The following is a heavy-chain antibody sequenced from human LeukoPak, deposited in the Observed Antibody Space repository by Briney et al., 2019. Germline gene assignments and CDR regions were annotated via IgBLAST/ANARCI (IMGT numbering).Heavy chain of an antibody. J-gene: IGHJ3*02. D-gene: IGHD4-17*01. CDR3: ARSPRYGDGAFDI. V-gene: IGHV4-59*01. CDR1: GGSLSSYY. Sequence: SSETLSLTCTVSGGSLSSYYRSWIRQPPREGLEWVGYIYYSGSTNYNPSLKSRVTISVDTSKNQFSLKLSSVAAADTAVYYCARSPRYGDGAFDIWGQGTMVTVSS. CDR2: IYYSGST.